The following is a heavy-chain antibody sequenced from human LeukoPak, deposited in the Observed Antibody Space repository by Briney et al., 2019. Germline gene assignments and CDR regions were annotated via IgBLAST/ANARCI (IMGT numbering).Heavy chain of an antibody. J-gene: IGHJ4*02. CDR3: ARHVTSLNYYDSSGSFDY. D-gene: IGHD3-22*01. CDR2: IYYSGST. CDR1: GGPISSSSYY. Sequence: SQTLSLTCTVSGGPISSSSYYWGWIRQPPGKGLEWIGSIYYSGSTYYNPSLKSRVTISVDTSKNQFSLKLSSVTAADTAVYYCARHVTSLNYYDSSGSFDYWGQGTLVTVSS. V-gene: IGHV4-39*01.